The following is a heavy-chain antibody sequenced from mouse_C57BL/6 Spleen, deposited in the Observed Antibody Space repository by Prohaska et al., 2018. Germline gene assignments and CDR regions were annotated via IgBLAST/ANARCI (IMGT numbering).Heavy chain of an antibody. J-gene: IGHJ1*03. CDR3: MRYGNYWYFDV. D-gene: IGHD2-1*01. CDR2: INSDGSTI. Sequence: EVQLLETGGGLVQPGGPRGLSCEGSGFTFSGFWMSWVRQTPGKTLEWIGDINSDGSTINYAPSIKDRFTIFRDNDKTTLYLQMSNVRSEDTATYFCMRYGNYWYFDVWGTGTTVTVSS. CDR1: GFTFSGFW. V-gene: IGHV11-2*01.